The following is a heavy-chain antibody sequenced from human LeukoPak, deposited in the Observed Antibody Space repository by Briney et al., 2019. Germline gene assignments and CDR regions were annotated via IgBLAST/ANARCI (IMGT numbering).Heavy chain of an antibody. CDR1: GVTFSIYS. D-gene: IGHD3-9*01. CDR2: IGGSSSSL. CDR3: ARDGYYDILTGYYHDY. J-gene: IGHJ4*02. Sequence: PGGSLXLSCVASGVTFSIYSMNWVRQAPGKGLEWVSSIGGSSSSLYYAESVKGRFTISRDNAKNSLYLQMNSLRAEDTAVYYCARDGYYDILTGYYHDYWGQGTLVTVSS. V-gene: IGHV3-21*01.